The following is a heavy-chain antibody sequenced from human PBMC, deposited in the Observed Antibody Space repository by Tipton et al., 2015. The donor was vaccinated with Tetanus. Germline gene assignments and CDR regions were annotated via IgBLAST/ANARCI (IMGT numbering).Heavy chain of an antibody. D-gene: IGHD5-18*01. CDR2: IKQDGSEK. CDR1: GFTFSSYW. CDR3: ARVLQLWFGDYGMDV. V-gene: IGHV3-7*01. J-gene: IGHJ6*02. Sequence: SLRLSCAASGFTFSSYWMSWVRQAPGKGLEWVANIKQDGSEKYYVDSVKGRFTISRDNAKNSLYLQMNSLRAEDTAVYYCARVLQLWFGDYGMDVWGQGTTVTVSS.